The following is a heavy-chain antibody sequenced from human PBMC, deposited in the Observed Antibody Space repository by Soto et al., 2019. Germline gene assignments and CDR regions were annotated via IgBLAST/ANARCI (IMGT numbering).Heavy chain of an antibody. CDR1: GFTFDDYG. V-gene: IGHV3-20*01. D-gene: IGHD3-10*01. CDR2: INWNGGST. J-gene: IGHJ5*02. CDR3: ARVVIPGPYYGSGSYRANWFDP. Sequence: GGSLRLSCAASGFTFDDYGMSWVRQAPGKGLEWVSGINWNGGSTGYADSVKGRFTISRDNAKNSLYLQMNSLRAEDTALYHCARVVIPGPYYGSGSYRANWFDPWGQGTLVTVSS.